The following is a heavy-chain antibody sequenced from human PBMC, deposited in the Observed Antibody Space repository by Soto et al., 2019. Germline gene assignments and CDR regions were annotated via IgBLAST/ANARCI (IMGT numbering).Heavy chain of an antibody. J-gene: IGHJ4*02. Sequence: ASVKVSCKASGYTFTSYAMHWVRQAPGQRLEWMGWINAGNGNTKYSQKFQGRVTITRDTSASTAYMELSSLRSEDTAVYYCARSGSEDEKWLVRKFDYWGQGTLVTVSS. CDR1: GYTFTSYA. CDR3: ARSGSEDEKWLVRKFDY. D-gene: IGHD6-19*01. V-gene: IGHV1-3*01. CDR2: INAGNGNT.